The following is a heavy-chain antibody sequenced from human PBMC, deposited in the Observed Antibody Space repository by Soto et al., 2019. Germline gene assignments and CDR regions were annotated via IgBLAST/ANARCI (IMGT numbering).Heavy chain of an antibody. CDR2: IYHSGTT. Sequence: PSETLSLTCAVSGFSISSGYFWGWIRQPPGKGPEWLGSIYHSGTTYYNPSVKGRVTISVDTSKNQFSLKRTSVTAADTAVYYCARDSSGYYWFDPWGQGTLVTVSS. V-gene: IGHV4-38-2*02. D-gene: IGHD3-22*01. J-gene: IGHJ5*02. CDR3: ARDSSGYYWFDP. CDR1: GFSISSGYF.